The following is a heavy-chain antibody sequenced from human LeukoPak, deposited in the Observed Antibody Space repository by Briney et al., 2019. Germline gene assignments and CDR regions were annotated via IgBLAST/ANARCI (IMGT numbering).Heavy chain of an antibody. CDR1: GFSFISYW. CDR2: IKRDGSEK. Sequence: GGSLRLSCAASGFSFISYWMGWVRQAPGKGLEWVANIKRDGSEKYYVDSVKGRFTISRDNAKSSLYLQMNSLRAEDTAVYYCAREGYISGYRVIDYWGQGTLVTVSS. J-gene: IGHJ4*02. D-gene: IGHD5-18*01. V-gene: IGHV3-7*01. CDR3: AREGYISGYRVIDY.